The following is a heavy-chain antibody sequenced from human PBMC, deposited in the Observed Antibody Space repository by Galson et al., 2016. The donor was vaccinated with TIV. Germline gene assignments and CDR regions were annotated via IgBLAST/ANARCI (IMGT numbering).Heavy chain of an antibody. V-gene: IGHV3-23*01. Sequence: SLRLSCAASGFTFSAYAVNWVRQAPGKGLEWVSGIGGIGTSPYYAGSVKGRFTISRDNSRNTLYLQMNSLKSEDTAVYYCARRTDGHLYDYYGMDVWGQGTTVIVSS. D-gene: IGHD5-24*01. CDR1: GFTFSAYA. CDR2: IGGIGTSP. J-gene: IGHJ6*02. CDR3: ARRTDGHLYDYYGMDV.